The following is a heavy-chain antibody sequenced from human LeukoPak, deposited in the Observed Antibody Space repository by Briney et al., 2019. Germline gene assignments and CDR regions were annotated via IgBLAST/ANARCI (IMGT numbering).Heavy chain of an antibody. D-gene: IGHD2-15*01. CDR2: ISGSGGST. J-gene: IGHJ4*02. CDR1: GFTFSSYA. Sequence: PGGSPRLSCAASGFTFSSYAMSWVRQAPGKGLEWVSAISGSGGSTYYADSVKGRFTISRDNSKNTLYLQMNSLRAEDTAVYYCAKDSNGCSGGSCYSGYYWGQGTLVTVSS. CDR3: AKDSNGCSGGSCYSGYY. V-gene: IGHV3-23*01.